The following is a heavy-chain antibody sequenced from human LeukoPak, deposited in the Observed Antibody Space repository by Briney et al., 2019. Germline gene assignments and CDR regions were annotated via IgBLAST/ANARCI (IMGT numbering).Heavy chain of an antibody. Sequence: PSETLSLTCTVSGDSIGSYFWTWIRQPPGKGLEWIGYIYYTGSTNYNPSLKSRVTISVDTTKNQFSLKLTSVIPGDTAVYYCAGYTGTGGYLWGQGTLVTVSS. CDR2: IYYTGST. D-gene: IGHD2-8*02. CDR3: AGYTGTGGYL. V-gene: IGHV4-59*01. J-gene: IGHJ4*02. CDR1: GDSIGSYF.